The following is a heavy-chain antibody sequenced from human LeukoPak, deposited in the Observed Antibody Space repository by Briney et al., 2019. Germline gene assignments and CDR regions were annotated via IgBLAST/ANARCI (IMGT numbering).Heavy chain of an antibody. D-gene: IGHD5-12*01. CDR1: GASVNSSGHS. CDR2: TSYSGST. Sequence: MSSETLSLTCSVSGASVNSSGHSWGWIRQPPGEGLEWIASTSYSGSTYFSPSLRSRVTISVDTSKNQFSLKLTSVTAADTAVYYCARSGLDSRYYFGMDVWGQGTTVTVSS. CDR3: ARSGLDSRYYFGMDV. J-gene: IGHJ6*02. V-gene: IGHV4-39*07.